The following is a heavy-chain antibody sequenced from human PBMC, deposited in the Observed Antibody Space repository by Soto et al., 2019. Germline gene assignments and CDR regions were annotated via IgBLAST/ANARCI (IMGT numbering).Heavy chain of an antibody. CDR3: ARPGSGSYVHY. V-gene: IGHV4-59*12. CDR1: AGWISGYY. CDR2: INHSGST. Sequence: ESLSLAFGVAAGWISGYYSGGIRQPPGKGLEWIGYINHSGSTNYNPSLKSRVTISVDTSKNQFSLKLSSVTAADTAVYYCARPGSGSYVHYWGQGTLVT. J-gene: IGHJ4*02. D-gene: IGHD3-10*01.